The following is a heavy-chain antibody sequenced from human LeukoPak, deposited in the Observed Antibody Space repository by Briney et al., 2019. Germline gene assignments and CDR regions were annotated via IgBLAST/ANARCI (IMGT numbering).Heavy chain of an antibody. CDR2: IITIFGTA. J-gene: IGHJ4*02. CDR3: ASETTVVTLGY. V-gene: IGHV1-69*13. D-gene: IGHD4-23*01. CDR1: GGTFSSYA. Sequence: SVKVSCKASGGTFSSYAISWVRQAPGQGLEWMGGIITIFGTANYAQKFQGRVTITADESTSTAYMELSSLRSEDTAVYYCASETTVVTLGYWGQGTLVTVSS.